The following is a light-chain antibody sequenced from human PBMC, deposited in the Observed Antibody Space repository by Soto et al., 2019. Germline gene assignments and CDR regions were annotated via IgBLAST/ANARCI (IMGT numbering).Light chain of an antibody. J-gene: IGLJ1*01. Sequence: QSALTQPRSVSGSPGQSVTISCTGTSSDVGRYNYVSWYQQHPGKAPKVMIYDVSERPSGVPDRFSGSKSGNTASLTISGLQAEDEADYYCCSYAGSPRYVFGTG. CDR1: SSDVGRYNY. CDR3: CSYAGSPRYV. CDR2: DVS. V-gene: IGLV2-11*01.